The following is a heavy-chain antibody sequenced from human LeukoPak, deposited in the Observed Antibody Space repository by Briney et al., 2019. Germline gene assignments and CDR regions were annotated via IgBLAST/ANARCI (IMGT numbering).Heavy chain of an antibody. V-gene: IGHV3-64*04. Sequence: GGSLRLSCSASGFTFKKYAMHWVRQAPGKGLEYVSAINSNGGRTYYADSVKGRFTISRDNSKNTLYLQMNSLRAEDTAVYYCAKRTTLGFMDVWGQGTTVTVSS. CDR1: GFTFKKYA. D-gene: IGHD3-16*01. J-gene: IGHJ6*02. CDR2: INSNGGRT. CDR3: AKRTTLGFMDV.